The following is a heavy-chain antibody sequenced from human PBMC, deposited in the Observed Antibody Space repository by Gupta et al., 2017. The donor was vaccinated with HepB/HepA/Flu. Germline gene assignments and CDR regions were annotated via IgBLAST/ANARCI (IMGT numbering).Heavy chain of an antibody. CDR1: GGSISSSSFY. J-gene: IGHJ5*02. CDR2: FSYSGST. Sequence: QLQLQESGPGLVKPSETLSLTCTVPGGSISSSSFYWGWIRQPPGKGLEWIGTFSYSGSTYYNPSLKSRVTISVDSSKNQFSLKLTSVTAADTAVYYCASASGVGEIRFLEWLPWWFDPWGQGTLVTVSS. CDR3: ASASGVGEIRFLEWLPWWFDP. D-gene: IGHD3-3*01. V-gene: IGHV4-39*01.